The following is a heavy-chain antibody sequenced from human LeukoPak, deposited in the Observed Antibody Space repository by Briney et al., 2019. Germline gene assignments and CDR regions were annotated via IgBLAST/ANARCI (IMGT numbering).Heavy chain of an antibody. V-gene: IGHV1-2*02. CDR3: ARVTPRIAVAGTGWFDP. CDR2: INPNSGGT. CDR1: GYTFTGYY. J-gene: IGHJ5*02. Sequence: ASVKVSCKASGYTFTGYYMHWVRQAPGQGLEWMGWINPNSGGTNYAQKFQGRVTMTRDTSISTAYMELSRLRSDDTAVYYCARVTPRIAVAGTGWFDPWGQGTWSPSPQ. D-gene: IGHD6-19*01.